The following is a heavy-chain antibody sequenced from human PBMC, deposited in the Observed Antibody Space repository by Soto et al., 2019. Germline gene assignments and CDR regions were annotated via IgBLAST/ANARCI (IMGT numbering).Heavy chain of an antibody. Sequence: GGSLRLSCAVSGFTFSSYGMHWVRQAPGKGLEWVAVISYDGSNKYYADSVKGRFTISRDNSKNTLYLQMNSLRAEDTAVYYCAKVGITGTTVMDQDAFDIWGQGTMVTVSS. CDR3: AKVGITGTTVMDQDAFDI. CDR1: GFTFSSYG. CDR2: ISYDGSNK. D-gene: IGHD1-7*01. V-gene: IGHV3-30*18. J-gene: IGHJ3*02.